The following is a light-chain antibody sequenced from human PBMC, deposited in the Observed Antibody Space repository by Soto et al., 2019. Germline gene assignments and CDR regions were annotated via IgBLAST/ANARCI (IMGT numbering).Light chain of an antibody. CDR1: QSVGSS. J-gene: IGKJ3*01. CDR2: DAS. Sequence: EIVLTQSPDTLSLSPGERATLSCRASQSVGSSLAWYQQKPGQAPRLLIYDASNRATGIPARFSGSGSGTDFTFTISSLEPEDFAVYYCQQRSNWPPEVTFGPGTKVDIK. V-gene: IGKV3-11*01. CDR3: QQRSNWPPEVT.